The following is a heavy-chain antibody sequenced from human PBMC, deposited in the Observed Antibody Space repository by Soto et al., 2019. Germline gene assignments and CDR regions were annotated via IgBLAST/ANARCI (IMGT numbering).Heavy chain of an antibody. D-gene: IGHD3-10*01. CDR3: AKDQGVSTMVRGVINDAFDI. V-gene: IGHV3-23*01. J-gene: IGHJ3*02. CDR2: ISGSGGST. CDR1: GFTFSSYA. Sequence: LRLSCAASGFTFSSYAMSWVRQAPGKGLEWVSAISGSGGSTYYADSVKGRFTISRDNSKNTLYLQMNSLRAEDTAVYYCAKDQGVSTMVRGVINDAFDIWGQGTMVTVSS.